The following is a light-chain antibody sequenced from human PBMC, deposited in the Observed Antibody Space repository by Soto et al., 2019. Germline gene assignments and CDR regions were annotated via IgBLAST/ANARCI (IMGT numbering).Light chain of an antibody. CDR3: QQYYSTPWT. CDR1: QSVFYSSKNKNY. Sequence: DIVMTQSPDSLAVSLGERATVNCKSSQSVFYSSKNKNYLAWYQQTPGQPPRLLIYWASTRESGVPDRFSGSGSVTDFTLTISSLQAEDVAVYYCQQYYSTPWTFGQGTKVEIK. V-gene: IGKV4-1*01. CDR2: WAS. J-gene: IGKJ1*01.